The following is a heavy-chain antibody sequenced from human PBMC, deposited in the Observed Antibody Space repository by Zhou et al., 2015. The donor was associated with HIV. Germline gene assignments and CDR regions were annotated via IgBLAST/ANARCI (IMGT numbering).Heavy chain of an antibody. V-gene: IGHV3-7*02. CDR2: INQDGSEK. CDR1: GLTLSNYW. Sequence: QLVESGGKTGPAWGGSLRLSCEASGLTLSNYWMNWVRQAPGKGLEWVANINQDGSEKSYVDSVKGRFTISRDSAKNSVYLQMSSLRVEDTAIYYCGSPWIQLQDSWGQGTLVPVSS. D-gene: IGHD1-1*01. J-gene: IGHJ5*01. CDR3: GSPWIQLQDS.